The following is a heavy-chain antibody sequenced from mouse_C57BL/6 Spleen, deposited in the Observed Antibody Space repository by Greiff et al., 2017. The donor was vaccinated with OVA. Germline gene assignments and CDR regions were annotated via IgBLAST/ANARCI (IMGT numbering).Heavy chain of an antibody. J-gene: IGHJ3*01. Sequence: EVQLQQSGPELVKPGASVKIPCKASGYTFTDYNMDWVKQSHGKSLEWIGDINPNNGGTIYNQKFKGKATLTVDKSSSTAYMELRSLTSEDTAVYYCARERETYDPGWFAYWGQGTLVTVSA. CDR3: ARERETYDPGWFAY. V-gene: IGHV1-18*01. CDR1: GYTFTDYN. D-gene: IGHD2-3*01. CDR2: INPNNGGT.